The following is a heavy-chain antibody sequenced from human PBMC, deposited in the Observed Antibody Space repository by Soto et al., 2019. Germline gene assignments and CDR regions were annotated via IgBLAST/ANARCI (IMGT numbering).Heavy chain of an antibody. CDR2: IYWDDDK. CDR1: GFSLSTSGVG. V-gene: IGHV2-5*02. D-gene: IGHD2-2*01. J-gene: IGHJ6*03. CDR3: TQGGACSSTSCFLYYYYYYRDV. Sequence: QITLKESGPTLVKPTQTLTLTCTFSGFSLSTSGVGVGWIRQPPGKALEWLAVIYWDDDKRYSPSLKSRLTITKDTSKNRGVLKMTNMDLVNTPKFYCTQGGACSSTSCFLYYYYYYRDVGGKGPPVPASS.